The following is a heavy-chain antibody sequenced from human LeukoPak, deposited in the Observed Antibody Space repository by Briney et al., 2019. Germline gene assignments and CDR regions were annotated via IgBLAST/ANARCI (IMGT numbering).Heavy chain of an antibody. V-gene: IGHV3-48*04. Sequence: GGSLRLSCAASGFTFSSYSMNWVRQAPGKGLEWVSYISSGSSTIYYADSVKGRFTISRDNAKNSLYLQMNSLRAEDTAVYYCASRAGSGYQLYFDCWGQGTLVTVSS. CDR1: GFTFSSYS. CDR3: ASRAGSGYQLYFDC. CDR2: ISSGSSTI. J-gene: IGHJ4*02. D-gene: IGHD5-12*01.